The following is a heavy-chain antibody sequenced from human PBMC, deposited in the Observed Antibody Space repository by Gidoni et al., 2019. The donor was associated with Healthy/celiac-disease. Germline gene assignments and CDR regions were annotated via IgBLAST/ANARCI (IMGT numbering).Heavy chain of an antibody. J-gene: IGHJ4*02. Sequence: VQLQQWGAGLLKPSQTLSLPCAVHGASFSGYYWSWIRQPPGKGPEWIGEINHSGSTNYNPSLKSRVTISVDTSKNQFSLKLSSVTAADTAVYYCARGGSSRIFDYWGQGTLVTVSS. CDR3: ARGGSSRIFDY. CDR2: INHSGST. D-gene: IGHD6-13*01. V-gene: IGHV4-34*01. CDR1: GASFSGYY.